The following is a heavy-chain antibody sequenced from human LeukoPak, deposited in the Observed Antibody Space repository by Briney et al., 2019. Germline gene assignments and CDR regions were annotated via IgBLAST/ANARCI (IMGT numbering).Heavy chain of an antibody. Sequence: SGPTLVKPTQTLTLTCTFCGFSLSTSGVGVGWIRQPPGKALEWLALIYWDDDKRYRLSMKSRLTITKDTSKNQVVVTMTNMDPVDTGTYYCVHRGYCSGGTSYSFDYWGQGTLVTVSS. V-gene: IGHV2-5*02. CDR2: IYWDDDK. CDR1: GFSLSTSGVG. J-gene: IGHJ4*02. D-gene: IGHD2-15*01. CDR3: VHRGYCSGGTSYSFDY.